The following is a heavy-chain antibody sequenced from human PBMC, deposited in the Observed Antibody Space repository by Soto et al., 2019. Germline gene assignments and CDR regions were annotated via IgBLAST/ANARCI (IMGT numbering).Heavy chain of an antibody. CDR1: GGTFSSYT. V-gene: IGHV1-69*02. J-gene: IGHJ6*02. CDR3: AGGSLWFGGSSSMDV. D-gene: IGHD3-10*01. CDR2: IIPILGIA. Sequence: QVQLVQSGAEVKKPGSSVKVSCKASGGTFSSYTISWVRQAPGQGLEWMGRIIPILGIANYAQKFQGRVTITADKSTSTAYMELSSLRSEDTAVYYCAGGSLWFGGSSSMDVWGQGTTVTVSS.